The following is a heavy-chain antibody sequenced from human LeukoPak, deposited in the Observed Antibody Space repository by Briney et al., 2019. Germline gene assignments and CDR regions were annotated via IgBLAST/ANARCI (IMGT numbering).Heavy chain of an antibody. CDR3: ASLGFCSGSSCYSGTFDY. CDR2: IYYNGSS. CDR1: GGSISSYY. Sequence: SETLSLTCTVSGGSISSYYWSWIRQPPGKGLEWIGYIYYNGSSNYNPSLKSRVIISLDTSKKQFSLKLRSVTAADTAVYYCASLGFCSGSSCYSGTFDYWGQGTLVTVSS. V-gene: IGHV4-59*01. J-gene: IGHJ4*02. D-gene: IGHD2-15*01.